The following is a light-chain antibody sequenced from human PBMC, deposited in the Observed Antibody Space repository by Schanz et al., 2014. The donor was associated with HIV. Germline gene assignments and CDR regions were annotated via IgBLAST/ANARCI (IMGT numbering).Light chain of an antibody. CDR2: DVS. CDR1: SSDVGGYNY. J-gene: IGLJ3*02. CDR3: CSYAGSYSWM. Sequence: QSALTRPASVSGSPGQSITISCTGTSSDVGGYNYVSWYQQHPGKAPKLMIYDVSKRPSGVPDRFSGSKSGNTASLTISGLQGEDEADYYCCSYAGSYSWMFGGGTKLTVL. V-gene: IGLV2-11*01.